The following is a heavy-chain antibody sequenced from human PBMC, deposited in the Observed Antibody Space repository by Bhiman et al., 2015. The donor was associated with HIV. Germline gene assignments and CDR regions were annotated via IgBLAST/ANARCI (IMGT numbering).Heavy chain of an antibody. D-gene: IGHD1-26*01. CDR2: IKQDGSEK. Sequence: EVKLVESGGGLVQPGGSLRLSCAASGFPFSTFWMTWVRQAPGKGLEWVANIKQDGSEKSYVDSVKGRITISRDNAKNSLYLQMNSLRAEDTAVYYCARDFRSVGANDAFDIWGQGTMVTVSS. J-gene: IGHJ3*02. CDR1: GFPFSTFW. CDR3: ARDFRSVGANDAFDI. V-gene: IGHV3-7*01.